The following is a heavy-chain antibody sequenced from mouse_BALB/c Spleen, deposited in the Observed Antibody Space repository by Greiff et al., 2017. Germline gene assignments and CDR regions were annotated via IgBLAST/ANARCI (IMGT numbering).Heavy chain of an antibody. J-gene: IGHJ4*01. D-gene: IGHD2-1*01. V-gene: IGHV5-6-3*01. CDR3: ARAPYGNYRMDY. Sequence: EVKLMESGGGLVQPGGSLKLSCAASGFTFSSYGMSWVRQTPDKRLELVATINSNGGSTYYPDSVKGRFTISRDNAKNTLYLQMSSLKSEDTAMYYCARAPYGNYRMDYWGQGTSVTVSS. CDR1: GFTFSSYG. CDR2: INSNGGST.